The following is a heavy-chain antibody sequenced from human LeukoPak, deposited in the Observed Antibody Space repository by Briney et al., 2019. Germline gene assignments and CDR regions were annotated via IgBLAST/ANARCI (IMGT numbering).Heavy chain of an antibody. CDR3: ATVGYSYGAFDY. CDR1: GYTLSEIS. D-gene: IGHD5-18*01. Sequence: GASVKVSCKVSGYTLSEISMYWVRQAPGKGLEWMGGIDREDGQTIYAQKFQGRVTMTEDTSTDTAYMEVSRLTSEDTVFYYCATVGYSYGAFDYWGKGTLVTVSS. J-gene: IGHJ4*02. CDR2: IDREDGQT. V-gene: IGHV1-24*01.